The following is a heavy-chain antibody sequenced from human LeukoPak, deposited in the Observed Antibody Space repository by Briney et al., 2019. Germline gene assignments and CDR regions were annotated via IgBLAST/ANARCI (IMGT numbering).Heavy chain of an antibody. CDR1: GYTFTGYY. Sequence: ASVKVSCKASGYTFTGYYMHWVRQAPGQGLEWMGRINPNSGGTNCAQKFQGRGTMTRDTSISTAYMELSRLRSDDTAVYYCARDESTYYYDSSGYYHDYWGQGTLVTVPS. D-gene: IGHD3-22*01. CDR2: INPNSGGT. CDR3: ARDESTYYYDSSGYYHDY. J-gene: IGHJ4*02. V-gene: IGHV1-2*06.